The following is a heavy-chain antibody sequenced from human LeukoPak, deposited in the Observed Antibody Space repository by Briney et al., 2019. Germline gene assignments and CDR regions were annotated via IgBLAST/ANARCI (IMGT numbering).Heavy chain of an antibody. CDR3: AKERWVHELTISAPTFDY. Sequence: GGSLRLSCAASGFTFSSYAMSWVRQAPGKGLEWVSAISGSGGSTYYADSVKGRFTISRDNSKNTLYLQMNSLRAEDTAVYYCAKERWVHELTISAPTFDYWGQGTLVTVSS. CDR2: ISGSGGST. J-gene: IGHJ4*02. D-gene: IGHD5-24*01. V-gene: IGHV3-23*01. CDR1: GFTFSSYA.